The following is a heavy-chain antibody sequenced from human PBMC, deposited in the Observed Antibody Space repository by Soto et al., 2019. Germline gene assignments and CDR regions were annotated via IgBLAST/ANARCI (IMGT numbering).Heavy chain of an antibody. CDR2: TYYRSKWYN. D-gene: IGHD1-26*01. Sequence: PSKTLSLTCAISGDSVSSNSAAWNWIRQSPSRGLEWLGRTYYRSKWYNDYAVSVKSRITINPDTSKNQFSLQLNSVTPEDTGVYYCARVACTSGSCRVDPFHIWGPGTMVTVSS. CDR3: ARVACTSGSCRVDPFHI. V-gene: IGHV6-1*01. J-gene: IGHJ3*02. CDR1: GDSVSSNSAA.